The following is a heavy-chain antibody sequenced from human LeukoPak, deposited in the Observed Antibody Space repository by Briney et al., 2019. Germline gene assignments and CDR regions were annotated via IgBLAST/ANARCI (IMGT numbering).Heavy chain of an antibody. CDR3: AKDGGLWVSAHWGDS. CDR1: GFTFSSYA. D-gene: IGHD7-27*01. V-gene: IGHV3-23*01. CDR2: ISGSGSST. J-gene: IGHJ4*02. Sequence: GGSLRLSCAASGFTFSSYAMSWVRQAPGKGLEWVSGISGSGSSTYYADSVKGRFTLSRDYPKNTLYLQMNSLRAEDTAVYYCAKDGGLWVSAHWGDSWGRGTLVTVSS.